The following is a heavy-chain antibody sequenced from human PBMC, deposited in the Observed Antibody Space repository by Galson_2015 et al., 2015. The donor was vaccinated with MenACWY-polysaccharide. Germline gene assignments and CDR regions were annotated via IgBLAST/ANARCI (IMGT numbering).Heavy chain of an antibody. CDR3: ARHGAGTLGNYYYGMDV. CDR2: MFYSGNT. V-gene: IGHV4-39*01. D-gene: IGHD1/OR15-1a*01. CDR1: GGPISDPNYY. J-gene: IGHJ6*02. Sequence: ETLYLTCPVSGGPISDPNYYWGWVRPPPGKGLEWIGSMFYSGNTDYNPSLMSRVTIFADTSKKQLSLKLRSVTDADTAVYYCARHGAGTLGNYYYGMDVWGQGTTVTVSS.